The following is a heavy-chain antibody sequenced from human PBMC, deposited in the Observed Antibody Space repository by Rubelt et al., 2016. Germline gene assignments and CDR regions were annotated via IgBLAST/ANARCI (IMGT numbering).Heavy chain of an antibody. CDR3: VRGSYYFDY. V-gene: IGHV3-74*01. J-gene: IGHJ4*02. CDR2: INSDGSST. D-gene: IGHD2-21*01. Sequence: QVPGKGLVWVSRINSDGSSTSYVDSVKGRFTISRDNAKNTLYLQMNSLRDEDTAVYYCVRGSYYFDYWGQGTLVTVSS.